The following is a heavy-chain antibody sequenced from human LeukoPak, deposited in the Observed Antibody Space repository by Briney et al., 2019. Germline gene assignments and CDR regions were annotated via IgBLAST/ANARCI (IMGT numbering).Heavy chain of an antibody. Sequence: SETLSLTCTVSGGSIISSSYYWGWIRQPPGKGLEWIGSIYYRGITYYNPSLKSRVTISVDTSKNQFSLKLSSVTAADTAVYYCARVVYDSSTYPKSYFDFWGQGTLVTVSS. CDR1: GGSIISSSYY. CDR2: IYYRGIT. V-gene: IGHV4-39*07. J-gene: IGHJ4*02. D-gene: IGHD3-22*01. CDR3: ARVVYDSSTYPKSYFDF.